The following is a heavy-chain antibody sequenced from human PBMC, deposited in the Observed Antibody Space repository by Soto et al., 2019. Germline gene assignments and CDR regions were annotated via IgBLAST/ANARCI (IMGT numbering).Heavy chain of an antibody. CDR1: GFTFSTYA. V-gene: IGHV3-30*04. J-gene: IGHJ4*02. CDR3: ARPPVIDIVVPPDY. D-gene: IGHD2-15*01. Sequence: QVQLVESGGGVVQPGRSLRLSCAASGFTFSTYAMHWVRQAPGKGLAWVAVISYDGSNKHYAASVKGRFTISRDNSKNTLYLETNSLRAEDTAVYYCARPPVIDIVVPPDYWGQGTLVTVSS. CDR2: ISYDGSNK.